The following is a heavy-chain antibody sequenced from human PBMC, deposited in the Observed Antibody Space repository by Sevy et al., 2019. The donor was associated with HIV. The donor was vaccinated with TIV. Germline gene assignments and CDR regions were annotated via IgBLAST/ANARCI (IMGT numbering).Heavy chain of an antibody. CDR1: GYILSELS. V-gene: IGHV1-24*01. Sequence: ASVKVSCKVSGYILSELSMHWVRQAPGKGLEWMGGFDPEQGERMYVQKFQGRVTMTEDTSTDTAYMDLSSQRSEDTAVYYCASNKVRVDRGVFFDFWGQGTLVTVSS. D-gene: IGHD3-10*01. CDR2: FDPEQGER. J-gene: IGHJ4*02. CDR3: ASNKVRVDRGVFFDF.